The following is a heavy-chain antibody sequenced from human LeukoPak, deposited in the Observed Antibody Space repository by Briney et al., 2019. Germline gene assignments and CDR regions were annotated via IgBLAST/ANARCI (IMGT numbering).Heavy chain of an antibody. CDR1: GFTFSSYA. V-gene: IGHV3-23*01. D-gene: IGHD4-17*01. Sequence: GALRLSCAASGFTFSSYAMSWVRQAPGKGLEWVSAISGSGGSTYYADSVKGRFTISRDNSKNTLYLQMNSLRAEDTAVYYCAKNSAWTTVTTGLSYWGQGTLVTVSS. J-gene: IGHJ4*02. CDR3: AKNSAWTTVTTGLSY. CDR2: ISGSGGST.